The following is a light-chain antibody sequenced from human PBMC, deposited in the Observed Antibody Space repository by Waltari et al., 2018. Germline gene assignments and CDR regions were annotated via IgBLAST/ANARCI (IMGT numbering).Light chain of an antibody. Sequence: EIVLTQSPVTLSLSPGERATLSCRASQSVSSYLAWYQQKPGQAPRLLIYDASTRATGIPARFSGSGSGTDFTLTISSLEPEDFAVYYCQQRTNWTFGGGTKVEI. CDR3: QQRTNWT. V-gene: IGKV3-11*01. CDR2: DAS. CDR1: QSVSSY. J-gene: IGKJ4*01.